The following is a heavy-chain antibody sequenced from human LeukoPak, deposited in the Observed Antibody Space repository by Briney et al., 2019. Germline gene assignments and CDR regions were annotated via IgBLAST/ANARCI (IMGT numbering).Heavy chain of an antibody. J-gene: IGHJ5*02. CDR1: GYTFTGYY. D-gene: IGHD3-10*01. CDR3: ARAPLWFGEFGFDP. V-gene: IGHV1-2*02. Sequence: ASVKVSCKASGYTFTGYYMHWVRQAPGQGLEWMGWINSNSGGTNYAQKFQGRVTMTRDTSISTAYMELSRLRSDDTAVYYCARAPLWFGEFGFDPWGQGTLVTVSS. CDR2: INSNSGGT.